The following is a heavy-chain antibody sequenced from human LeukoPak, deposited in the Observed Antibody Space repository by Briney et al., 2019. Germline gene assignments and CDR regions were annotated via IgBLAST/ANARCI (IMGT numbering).Heavy chain of an antibody. V-gene: IGHV3-72*01. Sequence: GGSLRLSCAASGFTFSDHYMDWVRQAPGKGLEWVGRTRNKANSYTTEYAASVKGRFTISRDDSKNSLYLQMNSLKTEDTAVYYCVSSSGSYLYYFDYWGQGTLVTVSS. D-gene: IGHD3-10*01. J-gene: IGHJ4*02. CDR3: VSSSGSYLYYFDY. CDR1: GFTFSDHY. CDR2: TRNKANSYTT.